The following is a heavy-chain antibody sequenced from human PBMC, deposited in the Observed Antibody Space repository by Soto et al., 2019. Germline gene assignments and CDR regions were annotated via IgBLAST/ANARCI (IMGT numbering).Heavy chain of an antibody. V-gene: IGHV3-33*01. J-gene: IGHJ6*02. CDR2: IWDDGRNK. D-gene: IGHD6-19*01. CDR3: ARDDRGSGWYVAMDV. CDR1: GFSFNNYG. Sequence: PGGSLRLSCAASGFSFNNYGMHWVRQAPGKGLEWVAVIWDDGRNKNYADSVKGRFTISRDTSTETLYLQMDSLGAEDTAVYYCARDDRGSGWYVAMDVWGQGTTVTVSS.